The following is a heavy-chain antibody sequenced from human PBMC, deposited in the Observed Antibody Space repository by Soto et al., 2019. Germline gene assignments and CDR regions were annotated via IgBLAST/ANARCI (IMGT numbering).Heavy chain of an antibody. J-gene: IGHJ4*02. CDR2: IYRDGAT. CDR3: ARGHEASGGPLAD. Sequence: GGSLRLSCAASGFTVSTSYMTWVRQAPGKGLQWVSGIYRDGATHYADSVKGRFSISRDNSKNTLYLQMNSLRAEDTAVYYCARGHEASGGPLADWGQGTLVTVSS. V-gene: IGHV3-53*01. CDR1: GFTVSTSY. D-gene: IGHD1-1*01.